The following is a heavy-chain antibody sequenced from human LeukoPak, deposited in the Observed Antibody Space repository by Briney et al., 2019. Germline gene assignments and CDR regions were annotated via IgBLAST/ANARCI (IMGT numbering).Heavy chain of an antibody. V-gene: IGHV3-7*03. J-gene: IGHJ4*02. CDR2: INQNGGEN. CDR1: GFTFNNYW. CDR3: AKDLAYYVSGSSGD. D-gene: IGHD3-10*01. Sequence: GGSLRLSCAASGFTFNNYWMTWVRQAPGKGLEWVANINQNGGENYYVDSVKGRFTISRDNTKNSVYLQMNSLRAEDTAVYFCAKDLAYYVSGSSGDWGQGTLVTVSS.